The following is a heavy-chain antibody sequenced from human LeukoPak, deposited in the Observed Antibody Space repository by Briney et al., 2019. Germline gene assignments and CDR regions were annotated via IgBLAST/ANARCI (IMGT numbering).Heavy chain of an antibody. J-gene: IGHJ4*02. V-gene: IGHV3-33*03. CDR3: AKADRGWGVITKD. CDR1: GFTFSSYG. D-gene: IGHD3-10*01. CDR2: IWYDGSNK. Sequence: GGSLRLSCAASGFTFSSYGMHWVRQAPGKGLEWVAVIWYDGSNKYYADSVRGRFTISRDNSKKTLYLQMNSLRAEDTAVYYCAKADRGWGVITKDWGQGTLVTVSS.